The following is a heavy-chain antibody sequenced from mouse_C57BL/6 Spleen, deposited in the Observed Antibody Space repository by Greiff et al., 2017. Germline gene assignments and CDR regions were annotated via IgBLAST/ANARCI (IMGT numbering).Heavy chain of an antibody. V-gene: IGHV1-15*01. D-gene: IGHD2-5*01. J-gene: IGHJ3*01. Sequence: QVQLQQSGAELVRPGASVTLSCKASGYTFTDYEMHWVKQTPVHGLEWIGAIDPETGGTASNQKFKGKAILTADQSSSTAYMELRSLTSEDSAVYYCTTGSNYLSWFAYWGQGTLVTVSA. CDR1: GYTFTDYE. CDR3: TTGSNYLSWFAY. CDR2: IDPETGGT.